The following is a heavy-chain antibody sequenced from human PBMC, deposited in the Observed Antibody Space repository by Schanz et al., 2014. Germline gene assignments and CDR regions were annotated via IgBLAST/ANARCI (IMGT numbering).Heavy chain of an antibody. CDR1: GFTFSSYA. Sequence: EGQLLESGGGLIQPGGSLRLSCAASGFTFSSYAMSWVRQAPGKGLEWVSTISASGGSTYYADSVKGRFTISRDNSKNTLYLQMNSLRAGDTAVYYCARDGDRFYHNYYMDVWGKGTTVTVSS. D-gene: IGHD4-17*01. CDR2: ISASGGST. J-gene: IGHJ6*03. V-gene: IGHV3-23*01. CDR3: ARDGDRFYHNYYMDV.